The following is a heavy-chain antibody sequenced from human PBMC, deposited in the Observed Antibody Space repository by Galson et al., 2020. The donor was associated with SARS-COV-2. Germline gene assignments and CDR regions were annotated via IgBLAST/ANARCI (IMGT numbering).Heavy chain of an antibody. CDR2: ISAYNGNT. CDR3: ARGSTDMGYLNIVLMVYAPDY. V-gene: IGHV1-18*04. Sequence: ASVKVSCKASGYTFTSYGISWVRQAPGQGLEWMGWISAYNGNTNYAQKLQGRVTMTTDTSTSTAYMELRSLRSDDTAVYYCARGSTDMGYLNIVLMVYAPDYWGQGTLVTVSS. D-gene: IGHD2-8*01. CDR1: GYTFTSYG. J-gene: IGHJ4*02.